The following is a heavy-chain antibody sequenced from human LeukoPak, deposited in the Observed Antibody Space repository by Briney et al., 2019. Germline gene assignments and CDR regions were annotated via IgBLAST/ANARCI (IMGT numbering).Heavy chain of an antibody. J-gene: IGHJ3*02. CDR1: GFTFSSYA. V-gene: IGHV3-30*04. CDR3: AREDYGSGSNAFDI. Sequence: GRSLRLSCAASGFTFSSYAMHWVRQAPGKGLEWVAVISYDGSNKYYADSVKGRFTISRDNSKNTLYLQMNSLRAEDTAVYYCAREDYGSGSNAFDIWGQGTMVTVSS. CDR2: ISYDGSNK. D-gene: IGHD3-10*01.